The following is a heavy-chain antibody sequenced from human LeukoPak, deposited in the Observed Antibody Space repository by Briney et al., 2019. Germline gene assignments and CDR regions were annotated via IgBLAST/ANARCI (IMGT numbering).Heavy chain of an antibody. CDR1: GFTFTSFG. CDR2: INTYNGNT. J-gene: IGHJ6*03. V-gene: IGHV1-18*01. D-gene: IGHD4-17*01. Sequence: GASVKVSCKASGFTFTSFGISWVRQAPGQGLEWMGLINTYNGNTRYAQNLQGRLTMTTDTSTDMAYMEMRSLRSDDTAVYYCAKTTVTSEDYHYYYMDVWGKGTTVTVSS. CDR3: AKTTVTSEDYHYYYMDV.